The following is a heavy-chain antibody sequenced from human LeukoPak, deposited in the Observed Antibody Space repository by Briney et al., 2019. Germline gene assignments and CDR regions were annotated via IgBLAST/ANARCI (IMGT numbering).Heavy chain of an antibody. D-gene: IGHD3-22*01. CDR2: ISVYNGNT. Sequence: ASVTVSCTASGYPFYTYGISWVRQAPGQGLEWMGWISVYNGNTNYAQKLQGRVTMTTDTSTSTAYMELRSLRSDDTAVYYCASHRSDDSSGYHDYWGQGTLVTVSS. V-gene: IGHV1-18*01. CDR1: GYPFYTYG. J-gene: IGHJ4*02. CDR3: ASHRSDDSSGYHDY.